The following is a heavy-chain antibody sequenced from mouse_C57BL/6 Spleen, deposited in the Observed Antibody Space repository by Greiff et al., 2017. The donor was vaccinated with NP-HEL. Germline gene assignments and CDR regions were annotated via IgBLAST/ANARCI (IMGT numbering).Heavy chain of an antibody. CDR2: IYWDDDK. Sequence: QVTLKESGPGILQSSQTLSLTCSFSGFSLSTSGMGVSWIRQPSGKGLEWLAHIYWDDDKRYNPSLKSRLTISKDTSRNQVFLKITSVDTADTATYYCARRGDDRYFDYWGQGTTLTVSS. CDR3: ARRGDDRYFDY. D-gene: IGHD2-12*01. V-gene: IGHV8-12*01. J-gene: IGHJ2*01. CDR1: GFSLSTSGMG.